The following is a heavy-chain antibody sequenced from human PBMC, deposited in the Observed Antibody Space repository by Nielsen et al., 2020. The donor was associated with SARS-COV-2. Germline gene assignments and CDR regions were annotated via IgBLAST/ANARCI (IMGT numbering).Heavy chain of an antibody. CDR2: IKQDGSEK. Sequence: GESLKISCAASGFTFSSYWMSWVRQAPGKGLEWVANIKQDGSEKYYVDSVKGRFTISRDNAKNSLYLQMNSLRAEDTAVYYCARVRLPIFRNYYYGMDVWGQGTTVTVSS. V-gene: IGHV3-7*03. D-gene: IGHD3-3*01. J-gene: IGHJ6*02. CDR1: GFTFSSYW. CDR3: ARVRLPIFRNYYYGMDV.